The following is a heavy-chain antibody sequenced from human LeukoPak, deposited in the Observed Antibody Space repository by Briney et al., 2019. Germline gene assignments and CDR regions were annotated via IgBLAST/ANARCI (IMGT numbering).Heavy chain of an antibody. CDR3: ARDRYWLVHAFDI. Sequence: PGGSLRLSCAASGFTFSSYGMHWVRQAPGKGLGWVAVISYDGSNKYYADSVKGRFTISRDNSKNTLYLQMNSLRAEDTAVYYCARDRYWLVHAFDIWGQGTMVTVSS. D-gene: IGHD6-19*01. CDR2: ISYDGSNK. J-gene: IGHJ3*02. CDR1: GFTFSSYG. V-gene: IGHV3-30*03.